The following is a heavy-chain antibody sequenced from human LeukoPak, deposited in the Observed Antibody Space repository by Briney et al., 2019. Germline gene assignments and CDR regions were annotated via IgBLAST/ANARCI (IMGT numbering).Heavy chain of an antibody. CDR3: ARHPQIVVVITPYFDY. Sequence: SETLSLTCTVSGGSISSSSYYWGWIRQPPGKGLEWIGSIYYSGSTYYNPSLKSRVTISVDTSKNHFSLKLSSVTAADTAVYYCARHPQIVVVITPYFDYWGQGTLVTVSS. CDR2: IYYSGST. CDR1: GGSISSSSYY. D-gene: IGHD3-22*01. J-gene: IGHJ4*02. V-gene: IGHV4-39*01.